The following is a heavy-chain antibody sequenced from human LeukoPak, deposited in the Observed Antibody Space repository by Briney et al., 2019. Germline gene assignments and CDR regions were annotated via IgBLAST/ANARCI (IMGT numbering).Heavy chain of an antibody. Sequence: GGSLRLSCTASGFTFGDYAMSWFRQAPGKGLEWVGFIRSKAYGGSTEYAASVKGRFTISRDDSKSIAYLQMNSLKTEDTAVYYCTRVLRGYGGYYFDYWGQGTLVTVSS. V-gene: IGHV3-49*03. CDR1: GFTFGDYA. CDR3: TRVLRGYGGYYFDY. D-gene: IGHD4-23*01. J-gene: IGHJ4*02. CDR2: IRSKAYGGST.